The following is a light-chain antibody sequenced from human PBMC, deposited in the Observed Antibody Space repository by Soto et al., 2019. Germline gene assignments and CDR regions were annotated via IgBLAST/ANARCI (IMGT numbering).Light chain of an antibody. V-gene: IGKV3-20*01. J-gene: IGKJ4*01. CDR3: QQYGSSPGT. Sequence: EIVLTQSPGTLSLSPGERATLSCRASQSVSSSYLAWYQQKPGQAPRLLIYGASSRATGIPDRFSGSGSGTDFTLNISRLEPEEFAVYYCQQYGSSPGTFGGGTKVEIK. CDR1: QSVSSSY. CDR2: GAS.